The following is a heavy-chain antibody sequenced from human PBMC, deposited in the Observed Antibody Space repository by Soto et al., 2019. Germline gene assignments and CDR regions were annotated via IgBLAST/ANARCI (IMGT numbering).Heavy chain of an antibody. D-gene: IGHD2-2*02. V-gene: IGHV1-18*01. CDR3: ARDRYCSSTSCYNPLDY. CDR1: GYTFTSYG. Sequence: GASVKVSCKASGYTFTSYGISWVRQAPGQGLEWMGWISAYNGNTNYAQKLQGRVTMTTDTSTSTAYMELRSLRSDDTAVYYCARDRYCSSTSCYNPLDYWGQGTLVTVSS. CDR2: ISAYNGNT. J-gene: IGHJ4*02.